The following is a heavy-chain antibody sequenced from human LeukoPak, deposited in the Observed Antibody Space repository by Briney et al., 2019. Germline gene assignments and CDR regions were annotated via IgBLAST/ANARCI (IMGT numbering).Heavy chain of an antibody. Sequence: SETLSLTCTVSGDSIRRSPYYWGWIRQPPGLGLEWVATFFYSGSTSYNSSLKSRVTISVDTSKDQFSLKLTSVTAADTAVYYCARGPPFDYWGQGTLVTVSS. CDR3: ARGPPFDY. CDR2: FFYSGST. CDR1: GDSIRRSPYY. V-gene: IGHV4-39*01. J-gene: IGHJ4*02.